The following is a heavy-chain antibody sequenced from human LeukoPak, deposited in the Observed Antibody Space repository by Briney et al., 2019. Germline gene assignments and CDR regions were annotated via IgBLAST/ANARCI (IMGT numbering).Heavy chain of an antibody. CDR2: IGPSGDDI. CDR1: GFTFSAYY. D-gene: IGHD2-21*02. V-gene: IGHV3-11*01. J-gene: IGHJ4*01. Sequence: GGSLRLSCAASGFTFSAYYMTWVRQAPGKGLEWVSYIGPSGDDIHYADSVKGRFAISRDNAKNSLYLQMNDLRVDDSAVYYCAREMTSTDNWGQGTLVTVSS. CDR3: AREMTSTDN.